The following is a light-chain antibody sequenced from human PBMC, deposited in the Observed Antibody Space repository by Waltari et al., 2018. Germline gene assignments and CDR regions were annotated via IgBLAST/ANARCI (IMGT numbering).Light chain of an antibody. CDR2: DAS. V-gene: IGKV1-5*01. J-gene: IGKJ1*01. CDR1: QSIDSW. Sequence: DIQMTQSPSTLSASVGDRVTITCRASQSIDSWLAWYQQKPGKAPKLLIYDASSLERGVPSRFSGSGAGTEFTLTISSLQPDDFATYYCQQYNSDSQNFGQGNKVAIK. CDR3: QQYNSDSQN.